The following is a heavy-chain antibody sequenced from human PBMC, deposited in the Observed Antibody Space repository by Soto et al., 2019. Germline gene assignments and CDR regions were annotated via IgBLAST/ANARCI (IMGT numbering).Heavy chain of an antibody. CDR2: ISAYNGNT. CDR3: ARDFRSSCVSGTNCVYYDH. J-gene: IGHJ4*02. D-gene: IGHD2-15*01. V-gene: IGHV1-18*04. CDR1: GYTFTSYG. Sequence: ASVKVSCKASGYTFTSYGISWVRQAPGQGLEWMGWISAYNGNTNYAQKLQGRVTMTTDTSTSTAYMELRSLRSDDTAVYYCARDFRSSCVSGTNCVYYDHWSEGTLVT.